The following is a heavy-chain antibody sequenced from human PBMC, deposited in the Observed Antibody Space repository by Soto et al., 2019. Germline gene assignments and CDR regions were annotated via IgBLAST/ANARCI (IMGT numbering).Heavy chain of an antibody. Sequence: ETLSLTCTVSGGSISSSSYYWGWIRQPPGKGLEWIGSIYYSGSTYYNPSLKSRVTISVDTSKNQFFLKLSSVTAADTAVYYCARLSSGGGDYYYGMDVWGQGTTVTVSS. CDR2: IYYSGST. CDR3: ARLSSGGGDYYYGMDV. V-gene: IGHV4-39*01. J-gene: IGHJ6*02. D-gene: IGHD6-19*01. CDR1: GGSISSSSYY.